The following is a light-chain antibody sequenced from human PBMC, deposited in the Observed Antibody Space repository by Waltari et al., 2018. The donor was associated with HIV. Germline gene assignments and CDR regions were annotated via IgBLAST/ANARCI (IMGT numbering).Light chain of an antibody. CDR3: QHYGNSPFT. J-gene: IGKJ2*01. CDR2: GAS. CDR1: QSISTDS. Sequence: EVVLTQSPGTPSLSQGDRAILSCRASQSISTDSLGWYQQKLGQAPSLLIYGASSRATGVPDRFSGSGSGTDFTLTISRLEPEDFAVYYCQHYGNSPFTFGQGTKL. V-gene: IGKV3-20*01.